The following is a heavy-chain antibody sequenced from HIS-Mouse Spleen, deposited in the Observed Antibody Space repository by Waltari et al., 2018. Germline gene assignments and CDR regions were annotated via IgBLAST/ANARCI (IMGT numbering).Heavy chain of an antibody. CDR1: GCSIRSSSYY. J-gene: IGHJ5*02. Sequence: QLQLQESGPGLVKPSATLSLTCTVPGCSIRSSSYYWCWLRQPPGKWLEWIGSIYYSGSTYYNPSLKSRVTISVDTSKNQFSLKLSSVTAADTAVYYCAREIPYYDFWSGYSDNWFDPWGQGTLVTVSS. CDR2: IYYSGST. D-gene: IGHD3-3*01. V-gene: IGHV4-39*07. CDR3: AREIPYYDFWSGYSDNWFDP.